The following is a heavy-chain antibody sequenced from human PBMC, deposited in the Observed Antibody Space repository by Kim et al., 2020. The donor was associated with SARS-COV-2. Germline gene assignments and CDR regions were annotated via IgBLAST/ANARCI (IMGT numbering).Heavy chain of an antibody. CDR2: MFYSGT. V-gene: IGHV4-39*07. J-gene: IGHJ6*01. D-gene: IGHD3-16*01. Sequence: SETLSLTCTVSGGSISSSSYYWVWIRQSPGKGLEWIGTMFYSGTYYNPSLKSRVTISQDTSKKQLSLKVTSVTTADTAVYYCARGIIVSGGGWGYG. CDR3: ARGIIVSGGGWGYG. CDR1: GGSISSSSYY.